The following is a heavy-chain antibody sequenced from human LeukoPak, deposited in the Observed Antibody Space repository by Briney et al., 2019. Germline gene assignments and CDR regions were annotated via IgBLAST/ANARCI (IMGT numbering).Heavy chain of an antibody. D-gene: IGHD2-21*02. CDR3: AKDRKAFVVVAATH. V-gene: IGHV3-23*01. CDR1: GSTFSSYA. Sequence: GGSLRLSCAASGSTFSSYAMSWVRQAPGKGLEWVSSISVSGPSTYYADSVKGRFTISRDNSKNTLYLQMNSLRAEDTAIYYCAKDRKAFVVVAATHWGHGTLVTVSS. J-gene: IGHJ4*01. CDR2: ISVSGPST.